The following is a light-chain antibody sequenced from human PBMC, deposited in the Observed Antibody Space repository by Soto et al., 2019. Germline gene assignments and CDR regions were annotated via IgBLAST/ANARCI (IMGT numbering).Light chain of an antibody. J-gene: IGKJ5*01. CDR1: QSVLYSSNNENY. V-gene: IGKV4-1*01. Sequence: DIVMTQSPDPLAVSLGERATINCKSSQSVLYSSNNENYLAWYQQKPGQPPKLXXYWASTRESGVPDRFSGSGSGTDLTLTISSLQAEDVAVYYCQQYYSTLPITFGQGTRLEIK. CDR3: QQYYSTLPIT. CDR2: WAS.